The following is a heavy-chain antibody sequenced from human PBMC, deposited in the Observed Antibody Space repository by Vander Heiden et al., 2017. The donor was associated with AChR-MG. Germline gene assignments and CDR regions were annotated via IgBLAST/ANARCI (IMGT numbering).Heavy chain of an antibody. J-gene: IGHJ5*02. D-gene: IGHD3-9*01. CDR3: ARGLLRYFDWSPKVWFDP. CDR1: GGSFSGYY. CDR2: INHSGSN. V-gene: IGHV4-34*01. Sequence: QVQLQQWGAGLLKPSETLSLTCAVYGGSFSGYYWSWIRQPPGKGLEWIGEINHSGSNNYNPSLKSRVTISVDTSKNQFSLKLSSVTAADTAVYYCARGLLRYFDWSPKVWFDPWGQGTLVTVSS.